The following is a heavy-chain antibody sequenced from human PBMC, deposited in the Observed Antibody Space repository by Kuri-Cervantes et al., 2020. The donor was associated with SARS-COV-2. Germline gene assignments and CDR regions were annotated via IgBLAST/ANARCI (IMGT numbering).Heavy chain of an antibody. CDR3: ARAGVWGSYRYSRFDY. V-gene: IGHV4-38-2*02. Sequence: GSLRLSCTVSGYSISSGYYWGWIRQPPGKGLEWIGSIYHSGSTNYNPSLKSRVTISVDTSKNQFSLKLSSVTAADTAVYYCARAGVWGSYRYSRFDYWGQGTLVTVSS. CDR1: GYSISSGYY. D-gene: IGHD3-16*02. J-gene: IGHJ4*02. CDR2: IYHSGST.